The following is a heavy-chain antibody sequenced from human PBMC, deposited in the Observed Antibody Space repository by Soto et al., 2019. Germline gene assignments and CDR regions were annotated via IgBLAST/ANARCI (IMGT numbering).Heavy chain of an antibody. Sequence: GGSLRLSCAASGFTFSFCAMSCVRQAQGKGLEWVSSMRGSNGDTYYADSVKGRFTISRDNSKNTLYLQMNSLRVEDTALYYCVKGHSDSYYYFDYWGQGALVTVSS. CDR3: VKGHSDSYYYFDY. CDR2: MRGSNGDT. J-gene: IGHJ4*02. V-gene: IGHV3-23*01. D-gene: IGHD3-22*01. CDR1: GFTFSFCA.